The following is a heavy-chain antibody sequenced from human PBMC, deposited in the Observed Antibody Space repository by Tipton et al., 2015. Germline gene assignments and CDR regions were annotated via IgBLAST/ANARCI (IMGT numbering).Heavy chain of an antibody. CDR1: GSSMRGFY. CDR3: TREGFEDSSGFRY. CDR2: IHHSGKT. Sequence: TLSLTCTVSGSSMRGFYWSWIRQPPGKGLEWIGYIHHSGKTYYNPSLRSRIILSLDTSKNQFSLTLTSVTAADTAVYYCTREGFEDSSGFRYWGQGTLVTVSS. D-gene: IGHD3-22*01. V-gene: IGHV4-59*12. J-gene: IGHJ4*02.